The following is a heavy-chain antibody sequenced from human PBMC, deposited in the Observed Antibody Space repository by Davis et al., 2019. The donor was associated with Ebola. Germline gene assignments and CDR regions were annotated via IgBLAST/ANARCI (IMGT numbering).Heavy chain of an antibody. V-gene: IGHV4-39*01. D-gene: IGHD2-15*01. Sequence: MPSETLSLTCTVSGGSISSSSYYWGWIRQPPGKGLEWIGSIYYSGSTYYNPSLKSRVTISVDTSKNQFSLKLSSVTAADTAVYYCARHLLEYYFDYWGQGTLVTVSS. J-gene: IGHJ4*02. CDR2: IYYSGST. CDR1: GGSISSSSYY. CDR3: ARHLLEYYFDY.